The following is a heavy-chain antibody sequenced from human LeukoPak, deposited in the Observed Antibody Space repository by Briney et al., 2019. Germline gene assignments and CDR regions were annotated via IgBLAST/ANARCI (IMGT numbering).Heavy chain of an antibody. Sequence: ASVKVSCKASGYTFTGYYMHWVRQAPGQGLEWMGWINPNSGGTNYAQKFQGRVTVTRDTSISTAYMELSRLRSDDTAVYYCARGGYDYVWGSYRYLDYWGQGTLVTVSS. CDR2: INPNSGGT. V-gene: IGHV1-2*02. J-gene: IGHJ4*02. D-gene: IGHD3-16*02. CDR3: ARGGYDYVWGSYRYLDY. CDR1: GYTFTGYY.